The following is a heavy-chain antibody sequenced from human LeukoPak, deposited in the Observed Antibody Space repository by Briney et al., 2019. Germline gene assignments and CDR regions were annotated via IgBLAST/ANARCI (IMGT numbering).Heavy chain of an antibody. D-gene: IGHD3-10*01. CDR2: ISAYNGNT. J-gene: IGHJ5*02. CDR1: GYSFSSHG. CDR3: ARDAREVLLWFGEFFP. V-gene: IGHV1-18*01. Sequence: ASVKVSCKASGYSFSSHGISWVRQAPGQGLEWMGWISAYNGNTNYAQKLQGRVTMTTDTSTSTACMELRSLRSDDTAVYYCARDAREVLLWFGEFFPWGQGTLVTVSS.